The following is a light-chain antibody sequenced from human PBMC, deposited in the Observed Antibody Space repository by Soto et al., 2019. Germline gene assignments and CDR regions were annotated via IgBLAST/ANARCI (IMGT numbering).Light chain of an antibody. CDR3: SSYAGSNKLL. CDR1: SSDVGGYKY. CDR2: EVT. Sequence: QSALTQPPSASGSPGQSVTISCTGTSSDVGGYKYVSWYQQNPGKAPKLIIFEVTKRPSGVPDRFSGSKSGNTASLTVSGLQAEDEADYFCSSYAGSNKLLFGGGTKVTVL. J-gene: IGLJ3*02. V-gene: IGLV2-8*01.